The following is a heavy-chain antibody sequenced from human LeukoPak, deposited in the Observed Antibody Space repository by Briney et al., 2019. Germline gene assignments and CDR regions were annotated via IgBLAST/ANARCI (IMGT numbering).Heavy chain of an antibody. CDR3: ARGQSSGWSPRYYYYMDV. CDR2: INHSGST. V-gene: IGHV4-34*01. J-gene: IGHJ6*03. D-gene: IGHD6-19*01. CDR1: GGSFSGYY. Sequence: PSETLSLTCAVYGGSFSGYYWSWLRQPPGKGVEWIGEINHSGSTNYNPSLKSRVTISVDTSKNQFSLKLSSVTAADTAVYYCARGQSSGWSPRYYYYMDVWGKGTTVTVSS.